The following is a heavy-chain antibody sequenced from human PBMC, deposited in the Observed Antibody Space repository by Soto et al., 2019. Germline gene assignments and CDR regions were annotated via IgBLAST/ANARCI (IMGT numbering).Heavy chain of an antibody. D-gene: IGHD2-15*01. CDR3: ARREFGGDGFDI. Sequence: PGESLKISCQGAGNSVTRSWIGWVRQMPGKGLECMGIIYPADSDTRYSPSIQGQVTISADKSTSTAYLQWSSLKASDTAIYYCARREFGGDGFDIWGQGTMVTVSS. CDR1: GNSVTRSW. J-gene: IGHJ3*02. CDR2: IYPADSDT. V-gene: IGHV5-51*01.